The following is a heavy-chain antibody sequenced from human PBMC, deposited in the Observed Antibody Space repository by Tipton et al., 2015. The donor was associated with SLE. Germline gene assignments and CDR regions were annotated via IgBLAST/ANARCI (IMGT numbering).Heavy chain of an antibody. J-gene: IGHJ3*01. Sequence: SLRLSCAASGLTFSSYDMHWVRQATGKGLEWVSAIGTAGDTYYPGSVKGRFTISRENAKHSLYLQMTNLRAGDTAVYYCARGGSDAFDFWGQGTRVTVSS. D-gene: IGHD3-16*01. V-gene: IGHV3-13*01. CDR3: ARGGSDAFDF. CDR1: GLTFSSYD. CDR2: IGTAGDT.